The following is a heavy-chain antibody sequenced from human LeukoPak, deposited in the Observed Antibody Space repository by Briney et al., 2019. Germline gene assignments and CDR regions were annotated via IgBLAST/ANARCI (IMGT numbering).Heavy chain of an antibody. J-gene: IGHJ4*02. CDR1: GYTFTSYG. CDR3: ARRQGTTLIFDY. D-gene: IGHD1-1*01. V-gene: IGHV1-18*01. Sequence: ASVKVSFKASGYTFTSYGFIWVRQAPGQGLEWMGWINAYNGNTNYAQKLQGRVTMTTDTSTSTAYMELRSLRFDDTAVYYCARRQGTTLIFDYWGQGTLVTVSS. CDR2: INAYNGNT.